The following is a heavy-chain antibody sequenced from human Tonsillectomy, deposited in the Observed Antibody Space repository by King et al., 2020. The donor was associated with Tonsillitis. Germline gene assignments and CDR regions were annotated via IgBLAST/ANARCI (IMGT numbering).Heavy chain of an antibody. CDR2: ISYDGSNN. CDR3: AKAYYDFWSGFYWSGMDV. V-gene: IGHV3-30*18. J-gene: IGHJ6*02. CDR1: GFIFSSYG. Sequence: VQLVESGGGVVQPGRSLRLSCAASGFIFSSYGMHWVRQAPGKGLEWVAVISYDGSNNYYADSVKGRFTISRDNFKNTLYLRMNSVRAEDTAVYYCAKAYYDFWSGFYWSGMDVWGQGTTVTVSS. D-gene: IGHD3-3*01.